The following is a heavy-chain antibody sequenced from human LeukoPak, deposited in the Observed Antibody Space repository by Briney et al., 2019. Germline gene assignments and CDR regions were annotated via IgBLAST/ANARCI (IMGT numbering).Heavy chain of an antibody. J-gene: IGHJ4*02. CDR1: GFSNYT. D-gene: IGHD5-18*01. CDR2: ISYDGSNK. CDR3: ARGIQLWSSLDY. Sequence: PGGSLRLSCAASGFSNYTMHRVRQAPGKGLEWVAVISYDGSNKYYADSVKGRFTISRDNSKNTLYLQMGSLRAEDMAVYYCARGIQLWSSLDYWGQGTLVTVSS. V-gene: IGHV3-30*14.